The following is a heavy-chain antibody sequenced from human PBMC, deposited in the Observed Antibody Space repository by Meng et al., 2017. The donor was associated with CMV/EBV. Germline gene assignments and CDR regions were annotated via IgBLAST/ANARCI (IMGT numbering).Heavy chain of an antibody. CDR3: ARSMVVAGDWFDP. CDR2: IYTSGST. J-gene: IGHJ5*02. CDR1: GASIGSYC. D-gene: IGHD2-15*01. Sequence: GADPGWGRPAHSLSPPRSVSGASIGSYCCSWIRPPARRGLELIGRIYTSGSTNYNPSLKSRVTMSVDTSKNQFSLKLSSVTAADTAVYYCARSMVVAGDWFDPWGQGTLVTVSS. V-gene: IGHV4-4*07.